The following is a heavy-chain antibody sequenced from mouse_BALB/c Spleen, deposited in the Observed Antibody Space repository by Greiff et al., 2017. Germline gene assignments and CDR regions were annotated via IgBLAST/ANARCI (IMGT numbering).Heavy chain of an antibody. CDR2: IWGDGST. Sequence: VQLQESGPGLVAPSQSLSITCTVSGFSLTGYGVNWVRQPPGKGLEWLGMIWGDGSTDYNSALKSRLSISKDNSKSQVFLKMNSLQTDDTARYYCARDWGKYGNDLAYWGQGTLVTVSA. CDR3: ARDWGKYGNDLAY. V-gene: IGHV2-6-7*01. CDR1: GFSLTGYG. D-gene: IGHD2-10*02. J-gene: IGHJ3*01.